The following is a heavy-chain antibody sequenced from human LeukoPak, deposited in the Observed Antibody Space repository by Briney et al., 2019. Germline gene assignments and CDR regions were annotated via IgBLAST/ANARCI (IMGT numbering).Heavy chain of an antibody. Sequence: GGSLRLSCAASGFTFSSYGMHWVRQAPGKGLEWVAFIRYDGSNKYYADSVKGRFTISRDNAKNSLYLQMDSLRAEDTALYYCARGGYGSGSYPYWGQGTLVTVSS. CDR3: ARGGYGSGSYPY. CDR1: GFTFSSYG. D-gene: IGHD3-10*01. CDR2: IRYDGSNK. V-gene: IGHV3-30*02. J-gene: IGHJ4*02.